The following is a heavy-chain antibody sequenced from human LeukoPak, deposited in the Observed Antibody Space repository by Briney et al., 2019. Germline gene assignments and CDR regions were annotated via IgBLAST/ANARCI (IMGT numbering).Heavy chain of an antibody. D-gene: IGHD3-22*01. Sequence: SETLSLTCTVSVGSISRHFWSWIRQPPGKGLEWIGYIYYSGSTYYNPSLKSRVTISVDTSKNQFSLKLSSVTAADTAVYYCARVYYYDSSGYYEAFDIWGQGTMVTVSS. CDR3: ARVYYYDSSGYYEAFDI. CDR2: IYYSGST. J-gene: IGHJ3*02. V-gene: IGHV4-59*11. CDR1: VGSISRHF.